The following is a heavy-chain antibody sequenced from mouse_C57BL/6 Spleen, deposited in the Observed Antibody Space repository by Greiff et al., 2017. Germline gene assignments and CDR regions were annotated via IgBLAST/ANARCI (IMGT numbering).Heavy chain of an antibody. J-gene: IGHJ3*01. D-gene: IGHD2-3*01. CDR3: AREGDGYYGAY. V-gene: IGHV1-64*01. CDR1: GYTFTSYW. CDR2: IHPNSGST. Sequence: QVQLQQPGAELVKPGASVKLSCKASGYTFTSYWMPWVKQRPGQGLEWIGMIHPNSGSTNYNEKFKSKATLTVDKSSSTAYMQLSSLTSEDSAVYYCAREGDGYYGAYWGQGTLVTVSA.